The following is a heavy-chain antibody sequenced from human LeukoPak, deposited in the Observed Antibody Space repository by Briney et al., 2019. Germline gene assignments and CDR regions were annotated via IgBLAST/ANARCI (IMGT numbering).Heavy chain of an antibody. J-gene: IGHJ5*01. CDR2: IYYSGTT. CDR1: GGSFSSGSYY. CDR3: ARHREAYTNSWFHY. D-gene: IGHD2-2*02. Sequence: SETLSLTCTVSGGSFSSGSYYWGWIRQPPGKGLERIGSIYYSGTTYYNPSLKSRVTISVDTSENQFSLKLSSVTAADTAVYYCARHREAYTNSWFHYWGQGTLVTVSS. V-gene: IGHV4-39*01.